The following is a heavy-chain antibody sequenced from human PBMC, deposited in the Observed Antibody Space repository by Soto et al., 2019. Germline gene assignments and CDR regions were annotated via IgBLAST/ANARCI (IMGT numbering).Heavy chain of an antibody. CDR2: IIPIFGTA. CDR1: GGTFSSYA. D-gene: IGHD3-16*02. CDR3: ASALSLWEAAGPDLYGMDV. Sequence: ASVKVSCKASGGTFSSYAISWVRQAPGQGLEWMGGIIPIFGTANYAQKFQGRVTITADKSTSTAYMELSSLRSEDTAVYYCASALSLWEAAGPDLYGMDVWGQGTTVTVSS. J-gene: IGHJ6*02. V-gene: IGHV1-69*06.